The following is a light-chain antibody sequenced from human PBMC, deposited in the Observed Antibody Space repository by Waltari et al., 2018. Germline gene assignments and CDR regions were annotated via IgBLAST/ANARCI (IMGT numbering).Light chain of an antibody. CDR3: QQYNNWPPA. V-gene: IGKV3-15*01. CDR1: QSVSSN. Sequence: EIVMTQSPATLSVSPGERATLSCRASQSVSSNLAWYQQKPGQAPRLLIYGASTRATGIPARFSCSGSGTEFTLTISSMQSEDFAVYYCQQYNNWPPAFGQGTKVEIK. J-gene: IGKJ1*01. CDR2: GAS.